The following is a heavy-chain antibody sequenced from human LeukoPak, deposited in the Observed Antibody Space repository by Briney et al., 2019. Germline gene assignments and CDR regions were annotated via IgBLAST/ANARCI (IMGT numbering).Heavy chain of an antibody. V-gene: IGHV4-59*01. D-gene: IGHD4-17*01. CDR1: GGSISSYF. CDR2: IYYSGST. J-gene: IGHJ4*02. Sequence: SGTLSLTCTVSGGSISSYFWSWIRQPPGKGLEWIGYIYYSGSTNYNPSLKSRVTIPVDTSKNQFSLKLSSVTAADTAVYYCARDDYGDYGDYFDYWGQGTLVTVSS. CDR3: ARDDYGDYGDYFDY.